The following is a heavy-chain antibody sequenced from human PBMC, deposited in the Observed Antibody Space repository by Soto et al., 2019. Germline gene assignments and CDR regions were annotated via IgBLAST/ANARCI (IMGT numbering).Heavy chain of an antibody. D-gene: IGHD3-3*01. J-gene: IGHJ5*02. Sequence: GASVKVSCEACGGTFSSYAISWVRQAPGQGLEGMGWIIPIFGKANYAQKFQGRVTITSDGSTSTAYMELRSLRSDDTAVYYCARDNYDSWGGHPKNWFDPWGQGTLVTVSS. V-gene: IGHV1-69*13. CDR3: ARDNYDSWGGHPKNWFDP. CDR2: IIPIFGKA. CDR1: GGTFSSYA.